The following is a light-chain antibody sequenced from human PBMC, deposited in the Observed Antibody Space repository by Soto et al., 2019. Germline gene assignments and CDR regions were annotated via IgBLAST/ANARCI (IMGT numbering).Light chain of an antibody. V-gene: IGKV3-11*01. CDR3: HQRSNSPLT. CDR1: QSVSSY. Sequence: EIVLTQSPATLSLSPGERATLSCRASQSVSSYLAWYQQKPGQAPRLLIYDASNRATGIPARFSGSGSGTNFTLPISSREPEDDVVYYCHQRSNSPLTFGRGTKVEIK. J-gene: IGKJ1*01. CDR2: DAS.